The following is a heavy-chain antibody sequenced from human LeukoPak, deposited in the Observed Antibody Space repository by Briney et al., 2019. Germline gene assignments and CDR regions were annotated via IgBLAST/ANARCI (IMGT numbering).Heavy chain of an antibody. Sequence: GGSLRLSCAASGFTFSDYNMNWVRQAPGQGLEWLSHTGGRTSTTYYADSVKGRFTISRDNAKNSLYLQMNGLSDEDTAVYYCARDRVYYMDVWGKGTTVTVSS. J-gene: IGHJ6*03. CDR2: TGGRTSTT. CDR1: GFTFSDYN. V-gene: IGHV3-48*02. CDR3: ARDRVYYMDV.